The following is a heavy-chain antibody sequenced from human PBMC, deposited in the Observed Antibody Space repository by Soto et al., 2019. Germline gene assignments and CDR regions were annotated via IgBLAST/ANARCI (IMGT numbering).Heavy chain of an antibody. CDR2: ISYDGSNK. CDR1: GFTFSSYG. V-gene: IGHV3-30*18. D-gene: IGHD5-18*01. CDR3: AKDRDTAMVISWIVSDYYYYYGMDV. Sequence: PGGSLRLSCAASGFTFSSYGMHWVRQAPGKGLEWVAVISYDGSNKYYADSVKGRFTISRDNSKNTLYLQMNSLRAEDTAVYYCAKDRDTAMVISWIVSDYYYYYGMDVWGQGNTVTVSS. J-gene: IGHJ6*02.